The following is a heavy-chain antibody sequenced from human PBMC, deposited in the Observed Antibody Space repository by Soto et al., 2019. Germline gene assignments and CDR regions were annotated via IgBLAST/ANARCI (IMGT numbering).Heavy chain of an antibody. D-gene: IGHD3-10*01. V-gene: IGHV1-58*01. CDR2: IVVGSGNT. CDR1: GFTFTSSA. Sequence: ASVKVSCKASGFTFTSSAVQWVRQARGQRLEWIGWIVVGSGNTNYAQKLQGRVTMTTDTSTSTAYMELRSLRSDDTALYYCARDVGDTNYYYYGMDVWGQGTTVTVSS. J-gene: IGHJ6*02. CDR3: ARDVGDTNYYYYGMDV.